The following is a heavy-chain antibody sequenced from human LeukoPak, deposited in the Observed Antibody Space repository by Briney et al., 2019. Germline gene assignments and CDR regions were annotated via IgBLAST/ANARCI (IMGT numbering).Heavy chain of an antibody. CDR2: ISSSISTM. CDR1: GFTFSTYS. D-gene: IGHD4-17*01. J-gene: IGHJ3*02. CDR3: ARDSNHYGDYGDDAFDI. Sequence: PGGSLRLSCAASGFTFSTYSMNWVRQAPGKGLEWVSYISSSISTMYYADSVEGRFTISRDNAKNSLYLQMNSLRAEDTAVYYCARDSNHYGDYGDDAFDIWGQGTMVTVSS. V-gene: IGHV3-48*04.